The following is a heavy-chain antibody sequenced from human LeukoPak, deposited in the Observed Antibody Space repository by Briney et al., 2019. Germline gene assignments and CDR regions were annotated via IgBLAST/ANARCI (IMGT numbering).Heavy chain of an antibody. Sequence: PSETLSLTCTVSGGSISSGDYYWSWIRQPPGKGLEWIGYIYYSGSTYYNPSLKSRVTISVDTSKNQFFLKLSSVTAADTAVYYCARGVVPYYYYYYMDVWGKGTTVTVSS. D-gene: IGHD2-15*01. CDR2: IYYSGST. CDR3: ARGVVPYYYYYYMDV. J-gene: IGHJ6*03. V-gene: IGHV4-30-4*08. CDR1: GGSISSGDYY.